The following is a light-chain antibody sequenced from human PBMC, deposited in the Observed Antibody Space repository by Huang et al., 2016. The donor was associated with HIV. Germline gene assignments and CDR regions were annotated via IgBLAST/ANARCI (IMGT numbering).Light chain of an antibody. J-gene: IGKJ1*01. CDR3: QQYNDWPLT. CDR2: GVS. V-gene: IGKV3-15*01. CDR1: QSLSSQ. Sequence: EIVMTQSPATLSVSPGERVTLSCRASQSLSSQLAWDLQKRGQAPRLLIYGVSTRATDIPARFSGSGSGTDFTLTINSLQSEDFATYYCQQYNDWPLTFGQGTEVEIK.